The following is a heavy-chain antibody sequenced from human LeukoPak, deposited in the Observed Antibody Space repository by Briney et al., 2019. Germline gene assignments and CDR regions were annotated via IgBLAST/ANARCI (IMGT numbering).Heavy chain of an antibody. J-gene: IGHJ5*02. CDR2: IYYSGST. D-gene: IGHD1-26*01. CDR3: ARVSGSYYPNWFDH. Sequence: SETLSLTCTVSGGSISSYYWSWIRQPPGKGLEWIGYIYYSGSTNYNPSLKSRVTISVDTSKNQFSLKLSSVTAADTAVYYCARVSGSYYPNWFDHWDQGTLVTVSS. V-gene: IGHV4-59*01. CDR1: GGSISSYY.